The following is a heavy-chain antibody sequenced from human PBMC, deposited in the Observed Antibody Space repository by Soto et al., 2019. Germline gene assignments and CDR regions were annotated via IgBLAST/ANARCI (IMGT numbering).Heavy chain of an antibody. J-gene: IGHJ6*03. Sequence: SETLSLTCTVSGGSISSGGYYWSWIRQHPGKGLEWIGYIYYSGSTYYNPSLKSRVTISVDTSKNQFSLKLSSVTAADTAVYYCARTMVRGVIIGYYYYYMDVWGKGTTVTVSS. V-gene: IGHV4-31*03. CDR2: IYYSGST. D-gene: IGHD3-10*01. CDR3: ARTMVRGVIIGYYYYYMDV. CDR1: GGSISSGGYY.